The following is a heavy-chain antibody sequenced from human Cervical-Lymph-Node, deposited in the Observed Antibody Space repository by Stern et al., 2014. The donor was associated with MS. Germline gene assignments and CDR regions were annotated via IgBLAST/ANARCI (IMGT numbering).Heavy chain of an antibody. V-gene: IGHV4-4*02. CDR1: GVSIIGSNW. CDR3: ANVSPLPGNGDPSNFAY. CDR2: IYHDGTT. Sequence: QVQLQESGPGLVRPSGTLSLTCTVSGVSIIGSNWWTWVRQSPGKRLEWIGQIYHDGTTHYNPSLKSRVTISIDTSKYQFSLKFNSVTAADTAVYYCANVSPLPGNGDPSNFAYWGQGTLVTVSS. D-gene: IGHD4-17*01. J-gene: IGHJ4*02.